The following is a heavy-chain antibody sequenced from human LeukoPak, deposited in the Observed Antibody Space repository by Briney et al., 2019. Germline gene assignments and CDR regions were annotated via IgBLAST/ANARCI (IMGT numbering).Heavy chain of an antibody. CDR3: ARGRPYYYDSSGYYFFDY. D-gene: IGHD3-22*01. CDR2: INPSGGST. CDR1: GGTFSSYA. J-gene: IGHJ4*02. Sequence: ASVKVSCKASGGTFSSYAISWVRQAPGQGLEWMGIINPSGGSTSYAQKFQGRVTMTRDTSTSTVYMELSSLRSEDTAVYYCARGRPYYYDSSGYYFFDYWGQGTLVTVSS. V-gene: IGHV1-46*01.